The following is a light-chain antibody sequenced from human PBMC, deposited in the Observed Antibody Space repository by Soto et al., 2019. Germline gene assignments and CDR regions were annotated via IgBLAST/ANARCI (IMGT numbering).Light chain of an antibody. CDR2: GAS. J-gene: IGKJ4*01. CDR1: QGVSRK. Sequence: DIVMTQSPATLSVAPGERVTFSCRASQGVSRKLAWYQHKPDQAPRLLISGASTGATGIPARFSGSGSGTEFTLTISSPQSEDCAIYYCQQYHTWPITFGGGTKVEIK. V-gene: IGKV3-15*01. CDR3: QQYHTWPIT.